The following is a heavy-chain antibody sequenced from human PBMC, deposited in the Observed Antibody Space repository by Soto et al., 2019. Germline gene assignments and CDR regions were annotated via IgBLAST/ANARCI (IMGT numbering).Heavy chain of an antibody. J-gene: IGHJ4*02. V-gene: IGHV4-4*02. Sequence: PSETLSLTCAVSGGSISSSNLWSWVRQPPGKGLEWIGEIYHSGSTNYNPSLKSRVTISVDKSKNQFSLKLSSVTAADTAVYYCARSFSGKYCSGGSCYGVDYWGLGTLVTVSS. CDR2: IYHSGST. CDR3: ARSFSGKYCSGGSCYGVDY. D-gene: IGHD2-15*01. CDR1: GGSISSSNL.